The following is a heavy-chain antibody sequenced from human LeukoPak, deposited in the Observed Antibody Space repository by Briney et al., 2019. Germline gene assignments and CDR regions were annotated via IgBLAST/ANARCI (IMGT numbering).Heavy chain of an antibody. Sequence: LRLSCAASGFTFSDYYMSWIRQPPGKGLEWIGEINHSGSTNYNPSLKSRVTISVDTSKNQFSLKLSSVTAADTAVYYCARARRGPTEKRMDVWGQGTTVTVSS. CDR3: ARARRGPTEKRMDV. J-gene: IGHJ6*02. V-gene: IGHV4-34*01. D-gene: IGHD3/OR15-3a*01. CDR1: GFTFSDYY. CDR2: INHSGST.